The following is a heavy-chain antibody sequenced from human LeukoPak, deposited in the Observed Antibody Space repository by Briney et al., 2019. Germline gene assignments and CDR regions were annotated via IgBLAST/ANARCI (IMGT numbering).Heavy chain of an antibody. CDR2: IIPKFGST. CDR3: AMRSSVPAGTDYFDY. V-gene: IGHV1-69*13. CDR1: GGTFSNSG. Sequence: SVKVSCKASGGTFSNSGINWVRQAPGHGLQWMGGIIPKFGSTKYAREFQGRFTITADESTSTAYMEPSSLRSEDTAVYYCAMRSSVPAGTDYFDYWGQGTLVTVSS. D-gene: IGHD2-2*01. J-gene: IGHJ4*02.